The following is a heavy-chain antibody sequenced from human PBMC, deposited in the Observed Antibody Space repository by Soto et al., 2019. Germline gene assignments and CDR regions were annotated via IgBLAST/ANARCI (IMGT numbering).Heavy chain of an antibody. V-gene: IGHV5-51*01. CDR1: GYSFTGYW. CDR3: ARSNYGSADPIVFPMDV. J-gene: IGHJ6*02. CDR2: IYPGDSNI. D-gene: IGHD3-10*01. Sequence: PGESLKISCKGFGYSFTGYWIGWVRQMSGKGLEWMGFIYPGDSNIRYSPSLQGRVTISADKSITTVYLQWSSLKASDTAMYYCARSNYGSADPIVFPMDVWGQGTTVTVSS.